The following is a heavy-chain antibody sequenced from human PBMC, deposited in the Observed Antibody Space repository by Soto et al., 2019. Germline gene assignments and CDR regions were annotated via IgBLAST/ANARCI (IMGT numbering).Heavy chain of an antibody. J-gene: IGHJ4*02. D-gene: IGHD3-16*01. Sequence: SVSNAWMNWVRPAPGKGLEWVARIKTKTDGGTTDYAAPVKGRFTISRDDSKNTLYLQVNSLKTEDTAVYYCTTAGSDYDYIWGSGFDYWGLGTLVTVSS. V-gene: IGHV3-15*07. CDR2: IKTKTDGGTT. CDR1: SVSNAW. CDR3: TTAGSDYDYIWGSGFDY.